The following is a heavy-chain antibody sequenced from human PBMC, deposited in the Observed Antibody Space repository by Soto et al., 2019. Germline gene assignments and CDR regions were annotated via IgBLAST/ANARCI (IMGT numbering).Heavy chain of an antibody. CDR3: ASKAACGCDCYAFAN. CDR1: GGIFSSNT. Sequence: QVYLVQSGAEVKKPGSSVKISCKASGGIFSSNTINWVRQAAGQGLEWMGGIIPLFGTANYAEKFQGRVNITADKSTKTEYIELTSLRSDDTAVYYCASKAACGCDCYAFANCGEGTLVTV. J-gene: IGHJ4*02. CDR2: IIPLFGTA. D-gene: IGHD2-21*02. V-gene: IGHV1-69*06.